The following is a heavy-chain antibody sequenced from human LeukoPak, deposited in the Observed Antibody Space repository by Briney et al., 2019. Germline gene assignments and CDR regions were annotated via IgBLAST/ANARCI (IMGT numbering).Heavy chain of an antibody. J-gene: IGHJ4*02. CDR3: ARAPTSEQQLQFDY. D-gene: IGHD6-13*01. Sequence: GGSLRLSCAASGFAFSYYTMNWVRQAPGKGLEWVSSISSSSSYIYYADSMKGRFTISRDNAKNSLYLQMNSLRTEDTAVYYCARAPTSEQQLQFDYWGQGTLVTVSS. CDR2: ISSSSSYI. CDR1: GFAFSYYT. V-gene: IGHV3-21*01.